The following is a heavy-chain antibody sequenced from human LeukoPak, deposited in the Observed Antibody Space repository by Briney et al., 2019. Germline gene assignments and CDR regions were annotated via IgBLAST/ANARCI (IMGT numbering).Heavy chain of an antibody. CDR3: AKESQATIFGVITIFDY. CDR2: ISSSSSYI. Sequence: GSLRLSCAASGFAFSSYSMNWVRQAPGKGLEWVSSISSSSSYIYYADSVKGRFTISRDNSKNTLYLQMSSLRAEDTAVYYCAKESQATIFGVITIFDYWGQGTLVTVSS. CDR1: GFAFSSYS. J-gene: IGHJ4*02. D-gene: IGHD3-3*01. V-gene: IGHV3-21*04.